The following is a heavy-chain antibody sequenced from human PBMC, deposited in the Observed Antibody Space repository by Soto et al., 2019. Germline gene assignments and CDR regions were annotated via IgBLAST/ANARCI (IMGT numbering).Heavy chain of an antibody. CDR3: ASGLGDGYNLRWFDP. CDR1: GGSISSGGYY. CDR2: IYYSGST. V-gene: IGHV4-31*03. D-gene: IGHD5-12*01. Sequence: TSETLSLTCTVSGGSISSGGYYWSWIRQHPGKGLEWIGYIYYSGSTYYNPSLKSRVTISVDTSKNQFSLKLSSVTAADTAVYYCASGLGDGYNLRWFDPWGQGTLGTVS. J-gene: IGHJ5*02.